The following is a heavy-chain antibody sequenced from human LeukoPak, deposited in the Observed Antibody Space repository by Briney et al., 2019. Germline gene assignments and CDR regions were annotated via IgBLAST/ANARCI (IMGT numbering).Heavy chain of an antibody. V-gene: IGHV3-21*01. CDR3: AKGFRAFDF. Sequence: GGSLRLSCAASGFTFSSHTMNWVRQAPGKGLEWVSSISSTSTSIYHADSVKGRFTISRDNTKNSLYLQMNSLRAEDTAVYYCAKGFRAFDFWAQGTVVTVSS. J-gene: IGHJ3*01. CDR2: ISSTSTSI. CDR1: GFTFSSHT.